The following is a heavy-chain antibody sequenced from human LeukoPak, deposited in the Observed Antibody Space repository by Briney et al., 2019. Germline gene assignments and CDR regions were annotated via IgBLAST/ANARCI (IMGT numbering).Heavy chain of an antibody. Sequence: SETLSLTCAVYGGSFSGYYWSWIRQPPGKGLEWIGEINHSGSTNYNPSLKSRVTISVDTSKNQFSLKLSSVTAADTAVYYCARVPYDSSGYADYWGQGTLVTVSS. D-gene: IGHD3-22*01. CDR2: INHSGST. J-gene: IGHJ4*02. CDR1: GGSFSGYY. V-gene: IGHV4-34*01. CDR3: ARVPYDSSGYADY.